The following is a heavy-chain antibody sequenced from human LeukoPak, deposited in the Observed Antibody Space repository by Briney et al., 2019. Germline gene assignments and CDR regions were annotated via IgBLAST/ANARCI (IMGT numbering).Heavy chain of an antibody. J-gene: IGHJ5*02. Sequence: GGSLRLSCAASGFTVSSNYMSWVRQAPGKGLEWVSVIYSGGSTYYADSVKGRFNISRDISKNTVYLQMNSLRAEDTAVYYCARSGVLRYFGISWGQGTLVTVSS. D-gene: IGHD3-9*01. V-gene: IGHV3-66*01. CDR1: GFTVSSNY. CDR2: IYSGGST. CDR3: ARSGVLRYFGIS.